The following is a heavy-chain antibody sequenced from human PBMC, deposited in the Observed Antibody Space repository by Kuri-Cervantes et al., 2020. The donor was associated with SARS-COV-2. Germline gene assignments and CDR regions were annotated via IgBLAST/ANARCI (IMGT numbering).Heavy chain of an antibody. CDR1: GYTFSSYY. V-gene: IGHV1-2*04. Sequence: ASVKVSCKASGYTFSSYYMYWVRQAPGQGLEWMGWINPNSGGTNYAQNFQGWVTMTRDTSINTAYMELSRLRSDDTAVYYCARGMVRGIIQYYYYAMDVWGQGTTVTVSS. J-gene: IGHJ6*02. D-gene: IGHD3-10*01. CDR3: ARGMVRGIIQYYYYAMDV. CDR2: INPNSGGT.